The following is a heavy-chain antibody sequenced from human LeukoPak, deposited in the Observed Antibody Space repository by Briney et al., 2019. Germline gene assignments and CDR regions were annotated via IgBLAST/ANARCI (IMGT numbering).Heavy chain of an antibody. CDR2: ISYDGSNK. J-gene: IGHJ4*02. V-gene: IGHV3-30-3*01. CDR3: ARGPYYFDY. CDR1: GFTFSSYA. Sequence: GGSLRLSCAASGFTFSSYAMHWVRQAPGKGLEWVAVISYDGSNKYYADSVRGRFTISRDNSKGTLYLQMSSLRAEDTAVYSCARGPYYFDYWGQGSLVTVSS.